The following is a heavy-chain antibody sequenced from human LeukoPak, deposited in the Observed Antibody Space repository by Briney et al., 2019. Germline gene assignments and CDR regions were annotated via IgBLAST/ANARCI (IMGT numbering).Heavy chain of an antibody. D-gene: IGHD3-10*01. Sequence: SETLSLTCTVSGGSISSYYWSWIRQPPGKGLEWIGYIYYSGSTNYNPSLKSRVTISVDTSKNQFSLKLSSVTAADTAVHYCAREHYGSGSYYDYWGQGTLVTVSS. V-gene: IGHV4-59*01. CDR1: GGSISSYY. J-gene: IGHJ4*02. CDR2: IYYSGST. CDR3: AREHYGSGSYYDY.